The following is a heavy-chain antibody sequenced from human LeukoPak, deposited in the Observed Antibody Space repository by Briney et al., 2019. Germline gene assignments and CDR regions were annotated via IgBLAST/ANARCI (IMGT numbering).Heavy chain of an antibody. V-gene: IGHV1-2*02. Sequence: ASVKVSCKASGYTFTGYYMHWVRQAPGQGLEWMGWINPNSGGTNYAQKFQGRVTMTRDTSISTAYMELSRLRSDDTAVYYCARFPDGDIVVVLAAILVDYWGQGTLVTVSS. D-gene: IGHD2-2*02. J-gene: IGHJ4*02. CDR1: GYTFTGYY. CDR2: INPNSGGT. CDR3: ARFPDGDIVVVLAAILVDY.